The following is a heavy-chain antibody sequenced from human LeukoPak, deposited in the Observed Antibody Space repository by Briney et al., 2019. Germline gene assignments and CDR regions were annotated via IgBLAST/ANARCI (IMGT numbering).Heavy chain of an antibody. Sequence: PGGSLRLSCVASGFTFSDYGMSWVRHSPEQGLEWVAGISVGGDHTYYGDPVKGRFIISRDNSRNTVYLQLNSLPAEDTALYYCVKPPEWLRLRADAFDTWGQGTRVTVSS. CDR2: ISVGGDHT. CDR1: GFTFSDYG. V-gene: IGHV3-23*01. D-gene: IGHD5-12*01. J-gene: IGHJ3*02. CDR3: VKPPEWLRLRADAFDT.